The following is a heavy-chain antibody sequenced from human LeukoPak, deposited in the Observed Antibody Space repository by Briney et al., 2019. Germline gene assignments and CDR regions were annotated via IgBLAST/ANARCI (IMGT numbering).Heavy chain of an antibody. J-gene: IGHJ4*02. Sequence: PGGSLRLSCVASGFTFSSCALHWVRQAPGKGLEWVAFTRYDESKKYYADSVKGRFTISRDNSKNTLYLQMNSLSSEDTAVYYCAKDRGPSYSSSWDFDYWAREPWSPSPQ. CDR1: GFTFSSCA. CDR2: TRYDESKK. CDR3: AKDRGPSYSSSWDFDY. D-gene: IGHD6-13*01. V-gene: IGHV3-30*02.